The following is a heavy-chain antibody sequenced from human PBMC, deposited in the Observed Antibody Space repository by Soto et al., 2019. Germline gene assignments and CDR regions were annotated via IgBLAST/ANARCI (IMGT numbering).Heavy chain of an antibody. CDR2: IRNSGSNI. D-gene: IGHD5-18*01. J-gene: IGHJ4*02. V-gene: IGHV3-21*01. CDR1: GFSFSSSS. CDR3: ARDQPGYSYGYGLGY. Sequence: PWGSLRLSCASSGFSFSSSSMHWVRQVPGKGLEWVAAIRNSGSNIYYADSVKGRFTISRDNAKNSLYLQMNSLRAEDTAVYYCARDQPGYSYGYGLGYWGQGTLVTGSS.